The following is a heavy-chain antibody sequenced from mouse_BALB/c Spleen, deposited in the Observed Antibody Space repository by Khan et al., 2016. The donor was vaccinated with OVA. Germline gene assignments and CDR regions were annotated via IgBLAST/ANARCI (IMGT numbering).Heavy chain of an antibody. J-gene: IGHJ3*01. Sequence: QVQLQQSGAELVKPGASVKLSCKASGYTFTSYDINWVRQRPEQGLEWIGWMFPGDGSTKYNENFKGKATLTTDKSSSTAYMQLRQLTYEDSGAYFCARGGYGGFDYWGQGTLVTVSA. CDR2: MFPGDGST. V-gene: IGHV1-85*01. D-gene: IGHD2-14*01. CDR1: GYTFTSYD. CDR3: ARGGYGGFDY.